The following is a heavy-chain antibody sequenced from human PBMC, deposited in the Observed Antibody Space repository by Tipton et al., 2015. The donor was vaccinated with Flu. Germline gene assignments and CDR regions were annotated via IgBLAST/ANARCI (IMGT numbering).Heavy chain of an antibody. CDR1: GFTVSSNS. V-gene: IGHV3-53*01. J-gene: IGHJ6*02. CDR2: IYSAGST. CDR3: ARVLSSEYYYGMDV. Sequence: QLVQSGGGLIQPGGSLRLSCAASGFTVSSNSMSWVRQAPGKGLEWISLIYSAGSTYYAASVKGRITISRDNSKNTVFLQMNTLRAEDTAVYYCARVLSSEYYYGMDVWGQGTTVTVSS. D-gene: IGHD3-16*02.